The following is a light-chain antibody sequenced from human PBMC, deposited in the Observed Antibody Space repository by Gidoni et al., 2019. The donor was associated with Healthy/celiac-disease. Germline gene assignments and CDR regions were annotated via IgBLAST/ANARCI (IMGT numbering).Light chain of an antibody. V-gene: IGKV3-11*01. CDR1: QSVSSY. J-gene: IGKJ4*01. CDR3: QQRSNWPLT. CDR2: DAS. Sequence: DIVLTQSPATLSLSPGDRATLSCRASQSVSSYLAWYRQKPGQPPRLLLYDASNRATGIPDRLSGTGSGTDFTLTINSLEAEDSAVYYCQQRSNWPLTFGGGTKVEIK.